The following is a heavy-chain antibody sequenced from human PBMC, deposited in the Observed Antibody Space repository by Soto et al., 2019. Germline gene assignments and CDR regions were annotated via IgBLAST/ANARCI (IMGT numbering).Heavy chain of an antibody. Sequence: SETLSLTCTVSGGSIRSYYWSWIRQPAGKGLEWIGRMHTSGSTNYNPSLKSRVTISVDMSKNQISLKLTSVTAADTALYYCARASMPKAHFDYWGQGTLVTVSS. CDR1: GGSIRSYY. CDR3: ARASMPKAHFDY. CDR2: MHTSGST. D-gene: IGHD2-2*01. J-gene: IGHJ4*02. V-gene: IGHV4-4*07.